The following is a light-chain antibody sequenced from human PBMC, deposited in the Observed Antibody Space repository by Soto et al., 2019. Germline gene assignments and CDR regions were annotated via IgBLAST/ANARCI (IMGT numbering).Light chain of an antibody. CDR3: HLHGDSRPGYT. CDR1: QSVRSSY. CDR2: GVS. Sequence: EVVLTQSPGTLSLSPGERATLACRASQSVRSSYLAWYQQKPGQAPRLLIYGVSNRTTGIPDRFSGSGSGTDFTVTISRLEPEDFAVYYCHLHGDSRPGYTFGQGTKLEIK. V-gene: IGKV3-20*01. J-gene: IGKJ2*01.